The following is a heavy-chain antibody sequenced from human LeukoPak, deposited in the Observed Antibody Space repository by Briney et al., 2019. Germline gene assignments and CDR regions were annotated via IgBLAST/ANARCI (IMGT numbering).Heavy chain of an antibody. J-gene: IGHJ4*02. CDR1: GYTFTGYY. V-gene: IGHV1-2*02. CDR2: INPNSGGT. CDR3: ARSSGSYWIFDY. D-gene: IGHD1-26*01. Sequence: ASVKVSCKASGYTFTGYYMHWVRQAPGQGLEWMGWINPNSGGTNYAQKFQGRVTMTRDTSISTAYMELSRLRFDDTAVYYCARSSGSYWIFDYWGQGTLVTVSS.